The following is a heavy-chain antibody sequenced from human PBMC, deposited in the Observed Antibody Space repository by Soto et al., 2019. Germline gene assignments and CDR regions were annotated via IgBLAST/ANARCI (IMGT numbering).Heavy chain of an antibody. CDR1: GFTFSSYA. Sequence: QVQLVESGGGVVQPGRSLRLSCAASGFTFSSYAMHWVRQAPGKGLEWVAVISYDGSNKYYADSVQGRFTISRDNSKNTLYLQMNSLRAEDTAVYYCARDIVSGWYGYYGMDVWGQGTTVTVSS. CDR3: ARDIVSGWYGYYGMDV. J-gene: IGHJ6*02. D-gene: IGHD6-19*01. V-gene: IGHV3-30-3*01. CDR2: ISYDGSNK.